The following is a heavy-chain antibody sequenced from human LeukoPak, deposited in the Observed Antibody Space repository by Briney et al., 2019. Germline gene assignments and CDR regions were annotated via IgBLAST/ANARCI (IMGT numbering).Heavy chain of an antibody. CDR2: ISSSSSTI. Sequence: PGGSLRLSCAVSGFAFGSEAMSWIRQAPGKGLEWVSYISSSSSTIYYADSVKGRFTISRDNAKNSLYLQMNSLRAEDTAVYYCARESGYSGYEDYWGQGTLVTVSS. CDR1: GFAFGSEA. CDR3: ARESGYSGYEDY. D-gene: IGHD5-12*01. V-gene: IGHV3-48*04. J-gene: IGHJ4*02.